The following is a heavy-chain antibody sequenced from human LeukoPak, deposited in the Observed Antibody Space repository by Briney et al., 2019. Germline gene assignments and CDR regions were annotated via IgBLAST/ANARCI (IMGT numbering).Heavy chain of an antibody. CDR2: ISSSGSTI. Sequence: PGGSLRLSCAASGFTFSDYYMSWIRQAPGKGLEWVSYISSSGSTIYYADSVKGRFTISRDNAKNSLYLQMHTLRAEDTAVYYCARDLSWFGELGSDYWGQGTLVTVSS. CDR1: GFTFSDYY. J-gene: IGHJ4*02. D-gene: IGHD3-10*01. V-gene: IGHV3-11*01. CDR3: ARDLSWFGELGSDY.